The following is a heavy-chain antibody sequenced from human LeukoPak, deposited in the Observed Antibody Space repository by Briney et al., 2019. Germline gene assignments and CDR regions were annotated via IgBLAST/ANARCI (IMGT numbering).Heavy chain of an antibody. CDR1: GESVSSNSAE. CDR2: TYYRSKWFT. J-gene: IGHJ1*01. V-gene: IGHV6-1*01. CDR3: ADWGPN. D-gene: IGHD7-27*01. Sequence: SQTLSLTCVISGESVSSNSAEWNWIRQSPSRGLEWLGRTYYRSKWFTESAPSVKGGITITPDSSKNQFSLELNSVTPEDTAVYYCADWGPNWGLGTRVTVSS.